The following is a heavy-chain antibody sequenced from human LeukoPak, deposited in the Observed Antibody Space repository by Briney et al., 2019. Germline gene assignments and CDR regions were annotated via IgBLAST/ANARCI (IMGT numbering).Heavy chain of an antibody. V-gene: IGHV5-51*01. CDR2: IYPGDSDT. J-gene: IGHJ4*02. CDR1: GYSFTSYW. CDR3: ARRYCTNGVCYYYFDY. D-gene: IGHD2-8*01. Sequence: GESLKISCKGSGYSFTSYWIGWVRQMPGKGLEWMGIIYPGDSDTGYSPSFQGQVTISADKSISTAYLQWSSLKASDTAMYYCARRYCTNGVCYYYFDYWGQGTLVTVSP.